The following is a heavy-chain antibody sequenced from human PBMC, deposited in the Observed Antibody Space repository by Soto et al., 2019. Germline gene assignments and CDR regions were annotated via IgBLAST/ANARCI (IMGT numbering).Heavy chain of an antibody. V-gene: IGHV2-26*01. CDR2: IFSNDEK. CDR3: ALLRGYCSGGSCYWFAFDV. Sequence: QVTLKESGPVLVKPTETLTLTCTVSGFSLSNTRMGVSWIRQPPGEALEWLPQIFSNDEKSYSTSLKSRLSISKDISKSQVVLTMTKMDPVDTATYYCALLRGYCSGGSCYWFAFDVWGQGTMVTISS. J-gene: IGHJ3*01. CDR1: GFSLSNTRMG. D-gene: IGHD2-15*01.